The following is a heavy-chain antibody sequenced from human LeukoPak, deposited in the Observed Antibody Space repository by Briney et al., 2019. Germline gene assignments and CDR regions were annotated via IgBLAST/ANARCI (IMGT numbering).Heavy chain of an antibody. V-gene: IGHV3-30*04. D-gene: IGHD6-19*01. CDR1: GFTFSSYA. CDR3: ARDSLLGGSSGWFYWFDP. J-gene: IGHJ5*02. Sequence: GGSLRLSCAASGFTFSSYAMHWVRQAPGKGLEWVAVISYDGSNKYYADSVKGRFTISRDNSKNTLYLQMNSLRAEDTAVYYCARDSLLGGSSGWFYWFDPWGQGTLDTVSS. CDR2: ISYDGSNK.